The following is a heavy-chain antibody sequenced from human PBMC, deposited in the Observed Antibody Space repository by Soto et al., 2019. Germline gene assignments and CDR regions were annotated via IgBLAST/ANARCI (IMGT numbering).Heavy chain of an antibody. CDR2: ISGSGGST. CDR1: GFTFSSYA. V-gene: IGHV3-23*01. Sequence: GGSLRLSCAASGFTFSSYAMSWVRQAPGKGLEWVSAISGSGGSTYYADSVKGRFTISRDNSKNTLYLQMNSLRAEDTAVYYCAKLDEHIVVVTAILFDYWGQGTLVTVSS. D-gene: IGHD2-21*02. J-gene: IGHJ4*02. CDR3: AKLDEHIVVVTAILFDY.